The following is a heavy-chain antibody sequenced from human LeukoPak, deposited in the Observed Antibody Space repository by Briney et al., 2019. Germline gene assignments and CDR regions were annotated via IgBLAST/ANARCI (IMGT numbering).Heavy chain of an antibody. J-gene: IGHJ5*02. CDR3: AKSLGYQTSKNWFDP. CDR1: GFTFSSYG. V-gene: IGHV3-30*18. CDR2: ISYDGSNK. D-gene: IGHD5-18*01. Sequence: GRSLRLSCAASGFTFSSYGMHWFRQAPGKGLEWVAVISYDGSNKYYADSVKGRFTISRDNSKNTLYLQMDSLRAEDTAVYYCAKSLGYQTSKNWFDPWGQGTLVTVSS.